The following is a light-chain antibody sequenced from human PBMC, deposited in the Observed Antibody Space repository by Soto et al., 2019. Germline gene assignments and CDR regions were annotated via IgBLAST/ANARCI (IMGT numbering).Light chain of an antibody. CDR3: QQYGRSPT. CDR2: GIS. V-gene: IGKV3-20*01. J-gene: IGKJ1*01. Sequence: ETVMTQSPVTLSVFPGQRVTLSCGASQSVSSNLAWYQQKPGQAPRLLIYGISKRATDIPDRFSGSGSGTDFTLTISRLEPEDFVVYYCQQYGRSPTFGQGTKVDIK. CDR1: QSVSSN.